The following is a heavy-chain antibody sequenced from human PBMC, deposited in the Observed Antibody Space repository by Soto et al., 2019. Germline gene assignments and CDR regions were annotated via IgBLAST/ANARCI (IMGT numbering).Heavy chain of an antibody. CDR1: GFTFSTYA. J-gene: IGHJ4*02. V-gene: IGHV3-23*01. D-gene: IGHD3-22*01. Sequence: EVQLLESGGGLVQPGGSLRLSCAASGFTFSTYAMTWVRQALGKGLERVSVITDSGGSTYYADSVKGRFTISRDNSKNTLYLQMNCLRAEDTAVYYCAKLAGSGYYYPIDYWGPGTLVTVSS. CDR3: AKLAGSGYYYPIDY. CDR2: ITDSGGST.